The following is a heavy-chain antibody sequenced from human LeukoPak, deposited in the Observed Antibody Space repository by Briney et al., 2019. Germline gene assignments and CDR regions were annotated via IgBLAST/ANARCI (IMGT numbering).Heavy chain of an antibody. CDR2: ISAYNGNT. V-gene: IGHV1-18*01. J-gene: IGHJ6*02. CDR3: ARVDGDYVESYYYGMDV. D-gene: IGHD4-17*01. CDR1: GYTFTSYA. Sequence: GASVTVSCKASGYTFTSYAMHWVRQAPGQGLEWMGWISAYNGNTNYAQKLQGRVTMTTDTSTSTAYMELRSLRSDDTAVYYCARVDGDYVESYYYGMDVWGQGTTVTVSS.